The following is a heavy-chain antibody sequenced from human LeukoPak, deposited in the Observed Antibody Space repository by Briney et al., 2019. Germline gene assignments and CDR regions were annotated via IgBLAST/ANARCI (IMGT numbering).Heavy chain of an antibody. CDR3: ARVETAMVIDF. CDR2: ITPIHGIA. CDR1: GGTFSSYA. D-gene: IGHD5-18*01. V-gene: IGHV1-69*04. J-gene: IGHJ4*02. Sequence: VATVKLSCTASGGTFSSYAISWVRQPPGQGLEWMGRITPIHGIANYAQTLQGRVTINADKSTSTAYMELGSLRSEGTAVFFRARVETAMVIDFWGRGTLVTVSS.